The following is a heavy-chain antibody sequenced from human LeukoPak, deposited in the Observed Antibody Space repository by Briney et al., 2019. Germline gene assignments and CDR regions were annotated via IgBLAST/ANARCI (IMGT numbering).Heavy chain of an antibody. Sequence: PGGSLRLSCAASGFTFSSYAMSWVRQAPGKGLEWVSAISGSGGSTYYADSVKGRFTISRDNSKNTLYLQMNSLRAEDTAVYYCAKHDTYYDFWSGYYGGLLFKDAFDIWGQGTMVTVSS. D-gene: IGHD3-3*01. J-gene: IGHJ3*02. CDR2: ISGSGGST. CDR1: GFTFSSYA. CDR3: AKHDTYYDFWSGYYGGLLFKDAFDI. V-gene: IGHV3-23*01.